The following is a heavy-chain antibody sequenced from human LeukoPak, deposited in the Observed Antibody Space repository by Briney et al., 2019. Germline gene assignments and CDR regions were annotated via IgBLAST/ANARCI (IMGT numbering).Heavy chain of an antibody. D-gene: IGHD4-23*01. CDR1: GFTFADYA. CDR3: TSRTDYGGPFDY. J-gene: IGHJ4*02. Sequence: GGSLRLSCTISGFTFADYAMAWVRQPPGKGLEWVGFIRGKAYGGTAEYATSVRDRFTIGRDDSKSIAYLQMNSLKTEDTAVYYCTSRTDYGGPFDYWGQGTLVTVSS. V-gene: IGHV3-49*04. CDR2: IRGKAYGGTA.